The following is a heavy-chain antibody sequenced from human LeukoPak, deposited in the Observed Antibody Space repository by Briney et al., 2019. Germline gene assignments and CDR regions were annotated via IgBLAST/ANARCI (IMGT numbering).Heavy chain of an antibody. V-gene: IGHV1-46*01. CDR3: ARDYCTNGICYPWTD. D-gene: IGHD2-8*01. J-gene: IGHJ4*02. CDR1: GYTFTSYY. Sequence: ASVKVSCKASGYTFTSYYMHWVRQAPGQGLEWMGAINPSGGSTSYAQKFQGRVTMTRDTSTSTVYMELSSLRSEDTVVYYCARDYCTNGICYPWTDWGQGTLVTVSS. CDR2: INPSGGST.